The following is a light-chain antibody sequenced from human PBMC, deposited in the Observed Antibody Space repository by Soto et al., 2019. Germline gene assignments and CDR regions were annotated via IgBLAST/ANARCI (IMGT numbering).Light chain of an antibody. CDR1: SSDVGAYNH. CDR2: DVN. Sequence: QSALTQPASVSGSPGQSIAISCTGTSSDVGAYNHVSWYQQHPGKAPKLMIYDVNSRPSGVSDRFSGSKSGNTASLTISGLHAEDEADYYCSSYATSSVVFGVGTKVTVL. J-gene: IGLJ2*01. V-gene: IGLV2-14*03. CDR3: SSYATSSVV.